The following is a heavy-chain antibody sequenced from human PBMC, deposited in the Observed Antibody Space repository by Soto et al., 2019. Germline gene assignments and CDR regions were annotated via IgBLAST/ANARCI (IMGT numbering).Heavy chain of an antibody. J-gene: IGHJ6*02. V-gene: IGHV3-13*01. D-gene: IGHD5-18*01. CDR2: IGFAGDT. CDR3: ARSERGYSSGSDYALDV. CDR1: GFTFSSYD. Sequence: EVQLVESGGGLVQPGGSLRLSCAASGFTFSSYDMHWVRQVTGKDLEWVSAIGFAGDTYYLGSVKGRFTISREDAKNSLYLQMNSLKAGDTAVYYCARSERGYSSGSDYALDVWGQGTTVTVSS.